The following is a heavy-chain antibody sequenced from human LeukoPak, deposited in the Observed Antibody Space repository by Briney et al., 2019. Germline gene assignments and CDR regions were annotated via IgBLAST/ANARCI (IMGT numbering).Heavy chain of an antibody. D-gene: IGHD3-16*01. CDR2: ISSSSSYI. J-gene: IGHJ4*02. Sequence: GGSLRLSCAASGFTFSSYSMNCVRQAPGKGLEWGSSISSSSSYIYYADSVKVRFTISRDNAKNSLYLQMKSLRAEDTAVYYCAREGARLTLDYWGQGTLVTVSS. V-gene: IGHV3-21*01. CDR3: AREGARLTLDY. CDR1: GFTFSSYS.